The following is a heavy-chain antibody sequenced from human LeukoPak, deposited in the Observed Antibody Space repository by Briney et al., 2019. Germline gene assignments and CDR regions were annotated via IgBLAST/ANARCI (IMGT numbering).Heavy chain of an antibody. V-gene: IGHV3-21*01. Sequence: GGSLRLXCAASGFTFSSYSMNWVRQAPAKGLESVSSISSSSSYIYYADSVKGRFTISRDNAKNSLCLQMNSLRAEDTAVYYCARVHRYGSGSSIDYWGQGTLVTVSS. CDR1: GFTFSSYS. J-gene: IGHJ4*02. CDR2: ISSSSSYI. D-gene: IGHD3-10*01. CDR3: ARVHRYGSGSSIDY.